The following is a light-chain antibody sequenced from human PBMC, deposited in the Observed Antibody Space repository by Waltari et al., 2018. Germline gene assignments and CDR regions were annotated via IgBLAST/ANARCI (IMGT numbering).Light chain of an antibody. CDR3: QQCYSTPS. V-gene: IGKV1-39*01. CDR2: ASS. J-gene: IGKJ4*01. CDR1: QSITTF. Sequence: IEMTQSLSSLSASVGDRVTITCRASQSITTFLNWYQQRPGKAPKLLIYASSSLQSGVPSRFGSRVAGTDFTLTILSLQPEDFATYSCQQCYSTPSFGRVTKVEV.